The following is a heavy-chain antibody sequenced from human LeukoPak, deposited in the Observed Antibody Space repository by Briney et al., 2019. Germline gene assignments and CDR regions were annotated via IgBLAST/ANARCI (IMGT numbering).Heavy chain of an antibody. V-gene: IGHV3-30-3*01. J-gene: IGHJ4*02. CDR1: GVTFSSYA. D-gene: IGHD4-23*01. CDR3: ARELRWRVGFDY. CDR2: ISYDGSNK. Sequence: GGSLRLSCAASGVTFSSYAMQWVRQAPGKGVERVAVISYDGSNKYYADSVKGRFTISRDNSKNTLYLQMNSLRAEDTAVYYCARELRWRVGFDYWGQGTLVTVSS.